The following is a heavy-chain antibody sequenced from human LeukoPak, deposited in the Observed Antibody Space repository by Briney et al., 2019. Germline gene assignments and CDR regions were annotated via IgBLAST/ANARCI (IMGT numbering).Heavy chain of an antibody. V-gene: IGHV3-33*01. Sequence: QAGGSLRLSCAASGFTFSCYGLHWVGQAPGKGLEWVAVIWYDGSNKYYADSVKGRSTNSRDNSKNTLYLQTNSLRAEDTAVYYCARDLGDTAMVTFDYWGQGTLVTVSS. J-gene: IGHJ4*02. CDR1: GFTFSCYG. CDR3: ARDLGDTAMVTFDY. CDR2: IWYDGSNK. D-gene: IGHD5-18*01.